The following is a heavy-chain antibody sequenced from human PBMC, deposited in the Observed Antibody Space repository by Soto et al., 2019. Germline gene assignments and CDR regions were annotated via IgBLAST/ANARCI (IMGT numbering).Heavy chain of an antibody. J-gene: IGHJ4*02. CDR2: ISGSGGRS. V-gene: IGHV3-23*01. Sequence: EVQLLDSGGGLVQPGGSLRLSCAASGFTFSNYAMTWVSQGTGNGLQWVSGISGSGGRSYYADSVKGRLTISRDNSKSTLYVQMNSLRAEDTAVYYCAKAYFVWSSEQPYYFDYWGQGTLVTVSS. D-gene: IGHD3-16*01. CDR3: AKAYFVWSSEQPYYFDY. CDR1: GFTFSNYA.